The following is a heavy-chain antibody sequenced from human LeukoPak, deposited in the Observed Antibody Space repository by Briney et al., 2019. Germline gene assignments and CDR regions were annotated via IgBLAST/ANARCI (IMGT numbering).Heavy chain of an antibody. J-gene: IGHJ3*02. V-gene: IGHV4-34*01. D-gene: IGHD5-12*01. Sequence: PSETLSLTCTVSGGSISSYYWSWIRQPPGKGLEWIGEINHSGSTNYNPSLKSRVTISVDTSKNQFSLKLSSVTAADTAVYYCARVRSRVVAASGAFDIWGQGTMVTVSS. CDR3: ARVRSRVVAASGAFDI. CDR1: GGSISSYY. CDR2: INHSGST.